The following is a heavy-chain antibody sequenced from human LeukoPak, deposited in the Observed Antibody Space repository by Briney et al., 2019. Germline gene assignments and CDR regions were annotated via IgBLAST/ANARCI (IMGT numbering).Heavy chain of an antibody. CDR3: AREGVSYGYYYYYYMDV. CDR2: IISSSSYI. D-gene: IGHD5-18*01. CDR1: GFTFSSYS. V-gene: IGHV3-21*01. J-gene: IGHJ6*03. Sequence: GGSLRLSCAASGFTFSSYSMNWVRQAPGKGLEWVSSIISSSSYIYYADSVKGRFTISRDNAKNSLYLHMNSLRAEDTAVYYCAREGVSYGYYYYYYMDVWGKGTTVTVSS.